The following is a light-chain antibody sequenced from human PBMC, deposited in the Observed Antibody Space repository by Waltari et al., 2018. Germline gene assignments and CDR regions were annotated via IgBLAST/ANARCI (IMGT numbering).Light chain of an antibody. V-gene: IGLV1-44*01. CDR1: SSNLGVQT. CDR2: ANN. Sequence: QSVLTQPPSASGTPGQRVAISCSGRSSNLGVQTVNWYQQFPGTAPKLLIYANNLRPSGVPDRFSGSKSGTSASLAISDLQSEDEADYYCAAWDASLNGVLFGGGTKVAVL. J-gene: IGLJ2*01. CDR3: AAWDASLNGVL.